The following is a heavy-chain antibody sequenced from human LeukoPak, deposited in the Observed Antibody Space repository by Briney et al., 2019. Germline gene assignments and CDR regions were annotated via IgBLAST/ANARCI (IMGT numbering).Heavy chain of an antibody. V-gene: IGHV4-34*01. Sequence: SETLSLTCTVSGGSISSYYWSWIRQPPGKGLEWIGEINHSGSTNYNPSLKSRVTISVDTSKNQFSLKLSSVTAADTAVYYCAKGARTATRAFDIWGQGTMVTVSS. J-gene: IGHJ3*02. CDR3: AKGARTATRAFDI. D-gene: IGHD4-17*01. CDR2: INHSGST. CDR1: GGSISSYY.